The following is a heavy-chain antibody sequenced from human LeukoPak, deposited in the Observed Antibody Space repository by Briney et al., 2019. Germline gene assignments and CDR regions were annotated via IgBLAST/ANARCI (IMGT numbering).Heavy chain of an antibody. CDR2: IYYSGST. J-gene: IGHJ6*02. V-gene: IGHV4-59*12. Sequence: SETLSLTCTVSGGSISSYYWSWIRQPPGKGLEWIGYIYYSGSTNYNPSLKSRVTISVDTSKNEFSLKLSSVTAADTAIYYCARASGAPGVWGQGTTVTVSS. CDR3: ARASGAPGV. D-gene: IGHD3-10*01. CDR1: GGSISSYY.